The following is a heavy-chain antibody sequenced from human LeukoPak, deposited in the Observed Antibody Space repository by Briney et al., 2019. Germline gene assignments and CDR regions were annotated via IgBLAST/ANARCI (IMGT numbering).Heavy chain of an antibody. D-gene: IGHD4-23*01. CDR2: TTTSSNTI. Sequence: GGSLRLSCAASGLTFAAYSMMSVRQAPGKGLEWISFTTTSSNTIYYADSVKGRFTISRDNAKKSLYLQMDSLREEDTAVYYCARVGGASLVTMYFDYWGQGTLVTVSS. CDR3: ARVGGASLVTMYFDY. J-gene: IGHJ4*02. CDR1: GLTFAAYS. V-gene: IGHV3-48*02.